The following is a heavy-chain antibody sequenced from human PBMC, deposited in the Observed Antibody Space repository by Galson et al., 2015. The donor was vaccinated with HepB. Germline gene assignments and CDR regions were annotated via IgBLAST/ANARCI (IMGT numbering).Heavy chain of an antibody. CDR1: GYSFTSYD. CDR2: MSPKSGDT. V-gene: IGHV1-8*01. CDR3: AKVAIPGATPHYFDY. Sequence: SVKVSCKASGYSFTSYDIHWVRQVTGQGLEWMGWMSPKSGDTGYAQKFQGRVTMSRDTSMRTAFMEMRSLTTEDTAVYYCAKVAIPGATPHYFDYLGQGTLVTVSS. D-gene: IGHD2-21*01. J-gene: IGHJ4*02.